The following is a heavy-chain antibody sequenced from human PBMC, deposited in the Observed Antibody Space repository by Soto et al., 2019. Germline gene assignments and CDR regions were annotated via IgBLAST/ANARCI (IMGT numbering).Heavy chain of an antibody. CDR3: AKAKNDYNWDNRPPFDY. V-gene: IGHV3-23*01. D-gene: IGHD1-20*01. J-gene: IGHJ4*02. CDR1: GFTLRNYA. Sequence: GGSLRLSCEASGFTLRNYAMTWVRQAPGKGLEWVSLISANDVGTYYAESVKTRFTISTDQSRNTAYLQMDSLRADDTAIYYCAKAKNDYNWDNRPPFDYWGQGTLVTVSS. CDR2: ISANDVGT.